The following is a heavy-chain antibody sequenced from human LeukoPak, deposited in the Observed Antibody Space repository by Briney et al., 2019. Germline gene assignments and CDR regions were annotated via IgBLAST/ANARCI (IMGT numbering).Heavy chain of an antibody. D-gene: IGHD4-23*01. Sequence: SETLSLTCTVSGGSISSSSYYWGWIRQPPGKGLEWIGSIYYSGSTYYNPSLKSRVTISVDTSKNQFSLKLSSVTAADTAVYYCARDSSPPSTVVTTPDFDYWGQGTLVTVSS. CDR2: IYYSGST. V-gene: IGHV4-39*02. CDR3: ARDSSPPSTVVTTPDFDY. J-gene: IGHJ4*02. CDR1: GGSISSSSYY.